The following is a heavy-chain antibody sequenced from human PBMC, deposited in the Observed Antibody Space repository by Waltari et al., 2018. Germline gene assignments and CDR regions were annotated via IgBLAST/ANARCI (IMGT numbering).Heavy chain of an antibody. CDR3: ARRWYYYGSGSHDAFDI. Sequence: QLQLQESGPGLVKPSETLSLTCTVSGGSLSSTSHYWGWVRPPPGEGLEWIGGIYYSGSTDYNPSLKSRVTISVDTSKNQFSLKLSSVTAADTAVYYCARRWYYYGSGSHDAFDIWGQGTMVTVSS. J-gene: IGHJ3*02. V-gene: IGHV4-39*01. D-gene: IGHD3-10*01. CDR1: GGSLSSTSHY. CDR2: IYYSGST.